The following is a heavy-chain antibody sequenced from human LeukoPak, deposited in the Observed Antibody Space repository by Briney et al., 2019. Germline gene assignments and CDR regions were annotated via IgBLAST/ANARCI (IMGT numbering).Heavy chain of an antibody. Sequence: SETLSLTCTVSGGSISSYYWSWIRQPPGKGLEWIGYIYYSGSTNYNPSLKSRVTISVDTSKNQFSLKLSSVTAADTAVYYCARDRLMGNFGSLLFWGQGTLVTVSS. V-gene: IGHV4-59*01. D-gene: IGHD2-8*01. CDR3: ARDRLMGNFGSLLF. CDR2: IYYSGST. CDR1: GGSISSYY. J-gene: IGHJ4*02.